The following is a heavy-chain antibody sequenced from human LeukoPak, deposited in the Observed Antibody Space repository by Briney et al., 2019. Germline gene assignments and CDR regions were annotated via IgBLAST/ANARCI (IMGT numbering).Heavy chain of an antibody. CDR1: GYSISSGYS. CDR2: LFHSGST. J-gene: IGHJ4*02. Sequence: PSETLSLTGTVSGYSISSGYSWGWIRQPPGKGLEWIGSLFHSGSTYYNPSLKSRVTISVDTSKNQFSLKLSSVTAADTAVYYCARVVYGIDYWGQGTLVTVSS. V-gene: IGHV4-38-2*02. CDR3: ARVVYGIDY. D-gene: IGHD4-17*01.